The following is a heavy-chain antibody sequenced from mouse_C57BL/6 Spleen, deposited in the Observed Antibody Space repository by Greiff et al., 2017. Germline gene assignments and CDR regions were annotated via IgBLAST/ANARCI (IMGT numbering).Heavy chain of an antibody. V-gene: IGHV1-69*01. J-gene: IGHJ2*01. CDR3: ARGRGVLDY. CDR2: IDPSDSYT. Sequence: QVQLQQPGAELVMPGASVKLSCKASGYTFTSYWMHWVKQRPGQGLEWIGEIDPSDSYTNYNQKFKGKSTLTVDKSSSTAYMQLSSLTSEDSAVYYCARGRGVLDYWGQGTTLTVSS. CDR1: GYTFTSYW.